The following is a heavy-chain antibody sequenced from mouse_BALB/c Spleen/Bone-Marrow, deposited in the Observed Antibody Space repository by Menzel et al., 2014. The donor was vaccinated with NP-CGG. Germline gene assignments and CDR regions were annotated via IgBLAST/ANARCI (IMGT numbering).Heavy chain of an antibody. J-gene: IGHJ4*01. D-gene: IGHD4-1*01. V-gene: IGHV2-2*03. CDR3: ARNRDWDGAMDY. CDR1: GFSLTSYG. CDR2: ICSGGST. Sequence: QVQLQQSGHGLVQPSQSLSITCTVSGFSLTSYGLYWVRQSPGKGLEWLGVICSGGSTDYNAAFISRLSISEDNSKSQVFFKMNSLQSNDTAIYYCARNRDWDGAMDYWGQGTSVTVSS.